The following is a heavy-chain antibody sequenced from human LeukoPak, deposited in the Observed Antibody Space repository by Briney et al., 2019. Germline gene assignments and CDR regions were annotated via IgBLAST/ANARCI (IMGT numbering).Heavy chain of an antibody. J-gene: IGHJ3*02. D-gene: IGHD1-1*01. V-gene: IGHV3-7*01. CDR3: ARDPTTSQGSDAFDI. CDR1: GFTFSNYW. CDR2: IKPDGSEK. Sequence: GGSLRLSCAASGFTFSNYWMGWVRQAPGKGLEGVAHIKPDGSEKYYVDSAKGRFTISRDNAKNSLNLQMSSLRAEDTAVYYCARDPTTSQGSDAFDIWGQGTRVTVSS.